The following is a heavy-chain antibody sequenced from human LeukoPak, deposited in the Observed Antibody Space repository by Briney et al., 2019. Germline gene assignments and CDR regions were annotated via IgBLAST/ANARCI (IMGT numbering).Heavy chain of an antibody. CDR2: INHSGST. Sequence: SETLSLTCAVYGGSFTAYYWSWLRQPPGKGLEWIGTINHSGSTTYNPSLKSRVSMSVDTSKDQFSLNLISVTAADTSVYFCARGPPRGVYSGSGTYYNRWGQGTLVTVSS. D-gene: IGHD3-10*01. J-gene: IGHJ1*01. V-gene: IGHV4-34*01. CDR3: ARGPPRGVYSGSGTYYNR. CDR1: GGSFTAYY.